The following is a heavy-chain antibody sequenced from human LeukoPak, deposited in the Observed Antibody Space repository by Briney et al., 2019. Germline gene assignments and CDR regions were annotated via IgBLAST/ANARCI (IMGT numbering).Heavy chain of an antibody. CDR1: GFAFSSYG. CDR3: AKFGRPFDY. J-gene: IGHJ4*02. Sequence: GGSLRLSCAASGFAFSSYGMHWVRQAPGKGLEWVAFIRYDGSNKYYADSVKGRYTISRDNSKNTLYLQVNSLRAEDTAVYYCAKFGRPFDYWGQGTLVTVSS. CDR2: IRYDGSNK. V-gene: IGHV3-30*02. D-gene: IGHD1-1*01.